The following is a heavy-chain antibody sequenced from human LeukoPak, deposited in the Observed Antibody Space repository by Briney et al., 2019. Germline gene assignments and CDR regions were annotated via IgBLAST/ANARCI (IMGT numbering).Heavy chain of an antibody. Sequence: SVKVSCKASGGTFSSYAISWVRQAPGQGPEWMGGIIPIFGTANYAQEFQGRVTITTDESTSTAYMELSSLRSEDTAVYYCARGPAVAGRTRYSYMDVWGKGTTVTVSS. CDR1: GGTFSSYA. CDR2: IIPIFGTA. V-gene: IGHV1-69*05. CDR3: ARGPAVAGRTRYSYMDV. J-gene: IGHJ6*03. D-gene: IGHD6-19*01.